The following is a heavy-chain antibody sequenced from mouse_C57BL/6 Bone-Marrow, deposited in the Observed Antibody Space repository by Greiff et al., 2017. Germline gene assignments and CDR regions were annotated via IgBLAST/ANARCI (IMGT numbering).Heavy chain of an antibody. Sequence: QVHVKQPGAELVRPGTSVKLSCKASGYTFTSYWMHWVKQRPGQGLEWIGVIDPSDSYTNYNQKFKGKATLTVDTSSSTAYMQLSSLTSEDSAVYYCARAYYSSFFAYWGQGTLVTVSA. CDR2: IDPSDSYT. D-gene: IGHD2-5*01. CDR3: ARAYYSSFFAY. J-gene: IGHJ3*01. CDR1: GYTFTSYW. V-gene: IGHV1-59*01.